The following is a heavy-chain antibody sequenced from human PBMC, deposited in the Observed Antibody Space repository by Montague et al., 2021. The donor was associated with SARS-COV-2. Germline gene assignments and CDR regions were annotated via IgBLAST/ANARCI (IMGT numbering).Heavy chain of an antibody. Sequence: SETLSLTCTVSGGSIASYYWSWIRQPPGKGLEWVGYIYYSGSTNYNPSLKSRATISVDTSKNQFSLRLRSVTAADTAVYYCARDLPPSRPRNPVWGQGTLVTVSS. CDR3: ARDLPPSRPRNPV. D-gene: IGHD2/OR15-2a*01. CDR1: GGSIASYY. J-gene: IGHJ4*02. V-gene: IGHV4-59*01. CDR2: IYYSGST.